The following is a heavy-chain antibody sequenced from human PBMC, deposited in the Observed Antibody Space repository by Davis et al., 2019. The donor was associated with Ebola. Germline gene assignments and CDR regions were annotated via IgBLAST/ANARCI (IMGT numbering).Heavy chain of an antibody. V-gene: IGHV1-2*06. CDR2: INPNSGGT. J-gene: IGHJ4*02. D-gene: IGHD2-15*01. CDR1: GYTFSDYG. CDR3: AKKPGGVVVAATPAFDY. Sequence: AASVKVSCKASGYTFSDYGMNWVRQAPGQGLEWIGRINPNSGGTNYAQKFQGRVTMTRDTSISTAYMELSRLRSDDTAVYYCAKKPGGVVVAATPAFDYWGQGTLVTVSS.